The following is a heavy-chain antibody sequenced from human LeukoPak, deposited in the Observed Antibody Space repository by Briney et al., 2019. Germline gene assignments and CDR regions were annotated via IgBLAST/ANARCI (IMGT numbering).Heavy chain of an antibody. Sequence: GASVKVSCKASGGTFSSYAISWVRQAPGQGLEWMGRIIPILGIANYAQKFQGRVTITADKSTSTAYMELSSLRSEDTAVYYCASVYSSSGYYFDYWGPGTLVTVSS. V-gene: IGHV1-69*04. CDR3: ASVYSSSGYYFDY. CDR1: GGTFSSYA. CDR2: IIPILGIA. J-gene: IGHJ4*02. D-gene: IGHD6-13*01.